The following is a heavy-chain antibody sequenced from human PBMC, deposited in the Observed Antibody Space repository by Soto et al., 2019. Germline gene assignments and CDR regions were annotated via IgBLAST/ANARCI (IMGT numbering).Heavy chain of an antibody. CDR2: ISSNGGST. Sequence: PGGALRLSCAASGFTFSSYGMHWVRQAPGKGLEYVSAISSNGGSTYYADSVKGRFTISRDNSKNTLYLQMSSLRAEDTAVYYCVKRTGESDYYYGMDVWGQGTTVTVSS. D-gene: IGHD4-17*01. CDR1: GFTFSSYG. CDR3: VKRTGESDYYYGMDV. V-gene: IGHV3-64D*06. J-gene: IGHJ6*02.